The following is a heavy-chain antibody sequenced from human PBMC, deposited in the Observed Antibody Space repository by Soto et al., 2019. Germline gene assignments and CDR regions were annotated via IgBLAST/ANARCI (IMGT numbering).Heavy chain of an antibody. V-gene: IGHV4-31*03. CDR1: GGSIIIINNY. Sequence: SETLSLTCTVSGGSIIIINNYCTWIRQHPWSGLEWIGFISHSGSTYYNPSLTSRVTISLDASNKLFSLTLSPMTAADTAVYFCAKAEDNGGKSRPLDAWGQGTLVTVSS. J-gene: IGHJ4*02. CDR2: ISHSGST. D-gene: IGHD4-17*01. CDR3: AKAEDNGGKSRPLDA.